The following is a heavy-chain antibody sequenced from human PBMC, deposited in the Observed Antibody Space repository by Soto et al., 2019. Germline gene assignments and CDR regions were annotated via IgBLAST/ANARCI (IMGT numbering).Heavy chain of an antibody. Sequence: PSETLSLTCTVSGGSIISYYWSWIRQPPGKGLEWIGFIYSSGSTNYNPSLKSRVTISLDMSKSQFSLKLSSVTAADTAVYYCARRDSSGYYASWGQGTLVTVSS. CDR2: IYSSGST. CDR1: GGSIISYY. V-gene: IGHV4-59*08. J-gene: IGHJ5*02. D-gene: IGHD3-22*01. CDR3: ARRDSSGYYAS.